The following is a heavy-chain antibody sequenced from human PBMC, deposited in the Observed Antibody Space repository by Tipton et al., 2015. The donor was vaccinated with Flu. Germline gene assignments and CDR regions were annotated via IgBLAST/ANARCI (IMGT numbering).Heavy chain of an antibody. CDR3: ARGLYVSGSYQRRYFDS. CDR1: GDSIGSRYY. D-gene: IGHD3-10*01. V-gene: IGHV4-38-2*02. Sequence: TLSLTCSVSGDSIGSRYYWGWIRQPPGKGLEWIGNIHRSGNTYHNPSLKSRVTISVDTSKNQFSLKLSSVTAADTAVYYCARGLYVSGSYQRRYFDSWGQGTLVTVSS. J-gene: IGHJ4*02. CDR2: IHRSGNT.